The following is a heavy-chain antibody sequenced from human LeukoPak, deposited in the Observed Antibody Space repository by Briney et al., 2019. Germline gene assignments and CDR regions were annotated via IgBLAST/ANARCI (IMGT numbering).Heavy chain of an antibody. CDR2: ISYDGSNK. J-gene: IGHJ4*02. Sequence: GRSLRLSCAASGFTLSSYGMHWVRQAPGKGLEWVAVISYDGSNKYYADSVKGRFTISRDNSKNTLYLQMNSLRAEDTAVYYCAKKVAGDYGVDYWGQGTLVTVSS. CDR3: AKKVAGDYGVDY. V-gene: IGHV3-30*18. D-gene: IGHD4-17*01. CDR1: GFTLSSYG.